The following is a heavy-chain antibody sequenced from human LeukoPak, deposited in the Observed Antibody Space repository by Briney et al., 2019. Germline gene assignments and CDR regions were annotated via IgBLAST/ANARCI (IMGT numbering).Heavy chain of an antibody. CDR3: ARDRAAGAYPWYFDY. Sequence: GGSLRLSCAASGFTFSSYSMNWVRQAPGKGLEWVSSISSSSSYIYYADSVKGRFTISRDNAKNSLYLQMNSLRAEDTAVYYCARDRAAGAYPWYFDYWGQGTLVTVSS. D-gene: IGHD3-16*01. CDR1: GFTFSSYS. V-gene: IGHV3-21*01. J-gene: IGHJ4*02. CDR2: ISSSSSYI.